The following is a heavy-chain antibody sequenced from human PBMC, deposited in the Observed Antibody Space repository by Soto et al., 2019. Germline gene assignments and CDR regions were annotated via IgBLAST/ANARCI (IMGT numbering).Heavy chain of an antibody. J-gene: IGHJ4*02. V-gene: IGHV3-15*01. Sequence: SGFTFSNAWMIWVRQAPGKGLEWVGRIKRKSDGGTTDYAAPVKGRFTISRDDSANTLYLQMNSLRADDTAIYYCVRARATDSRPDYWGQGSLVTVSS. CDR1: GFTFSNAW. CDR2: IKRKSDGGTT. CDR3: VRARATDSRPDY. D-gene: IGHD3-22*01.